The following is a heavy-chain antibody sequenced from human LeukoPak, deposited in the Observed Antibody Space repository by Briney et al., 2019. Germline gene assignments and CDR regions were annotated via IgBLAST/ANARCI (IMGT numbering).Heavy chain of an antibody. CDR1: GGSISSGRYY. V-gene: IGHV4-39*07. Sequence: KSSETLSLTCTVSGGSISSGRYYWGWLRQPPGKGLEWIGSLYYSGSTYYNPSLKSRVTISVDTSKNQFSLKLSSVTAADTAVYYCARGDSYDFQFDPWGQGTLVTVSS. CDR3: ARGDSYDFQFDP. CDR2: LYYSGST. D-gene: IGHD3-22*01. J-gene: IGHJ5*02.